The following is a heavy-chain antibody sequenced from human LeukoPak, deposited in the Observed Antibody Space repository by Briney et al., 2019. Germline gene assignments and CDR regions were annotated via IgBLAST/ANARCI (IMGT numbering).Heavy chain of an antibody. CDR2: INTDGSTT. V-gene: IGHV3-74*01. Sequence: GGSLRLSCAASGFTFKSYWMYWVRQAPGKGLVWVSRINTDGSTTTYADSVKGRFTISRDNANNMVYLQMNSLRAEDTAVYYCARGSSNVAARNNWFDPWGQGTLVTVSS. CDR1: GFTFKSYW. D-gene: IGHD6-6*01. CDR3: ARGSSNVAARNNWFDP. J-gene: IGHJ5*02.